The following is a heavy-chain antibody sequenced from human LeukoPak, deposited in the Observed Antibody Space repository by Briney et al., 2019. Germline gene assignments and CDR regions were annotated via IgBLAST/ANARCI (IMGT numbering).Heavy chain of an antibody. CDR3: ARDRGDTAMALYYFDY. Sequence: ASVKVSCKASGYTFTSYYMHWVRQAPGQGLEWMGIINPSGGSTSYAQKFQGRVTMTRDTSTSTVYMELSSLRSEDTAVYYCARDRGDTAMALYYFDYWGQEPWSPSPQ. V-gene: IGHV1-46*01. CDR1: GYTFTSYY. J-gene: IGHJ4*01. D-gene: IGHD5-18*01. CDR2: INPSGGST.